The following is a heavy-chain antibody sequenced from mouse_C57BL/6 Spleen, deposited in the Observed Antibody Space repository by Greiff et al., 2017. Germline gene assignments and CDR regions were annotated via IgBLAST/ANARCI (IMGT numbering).Heavy chain of an antibody. D-gene: IGHD4-1*01. CDR1: GYAFSSSW. Sequence: QVQLQQSGPELVKPGASVKISCKASGYAFSSSWMNWVKQRPGKGLEWIGRIYPGDGDTTYNGKFKGKATLTADKSSSPAYIQLSSLTSEDSAVYFCAKHLTGYYYAMDYWGQGTSVTVSS. CDR3: AKHLTGYYYAMDY. J-gene: IGHJ4*01. CDR2: IYPGDGDT. V-gene: IGHV1-82*01.